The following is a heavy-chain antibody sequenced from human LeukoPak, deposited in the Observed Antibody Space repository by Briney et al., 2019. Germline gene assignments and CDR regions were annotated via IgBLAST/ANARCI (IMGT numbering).Heavy chain of an antibody. Sequence: GESLKISCKGSGYSFTSYWIGWVRQMPGKGLEWMGIIYPGDSDTRYSPSFQGQVTFSADNSLGTAYLQWSSLKASDTAMYYCATSRIMATISPFDYWGQGTLVTVSS. V-gene: IGHV5-51*01. J-gene: IGHJ4*02. D-gene: IGHD5-24*01. CDR1: GYSFTSYW. CDR2: IYPGDSDT. CDR3: ATSRIMATISPFDY.